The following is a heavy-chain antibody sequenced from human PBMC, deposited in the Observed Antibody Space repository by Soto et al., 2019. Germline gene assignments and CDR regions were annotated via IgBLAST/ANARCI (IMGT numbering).Heavy chain of an antibody. CDR3: AYRGGSCRAFDY. CDR1: GFSLSTSGVS. V-gene: IGHV2-5*01. Sequence: SGPTLVNPIQTLTLTCTFSGFSLSTSGVSVGWIRQPPGKALEWLASVYWTDDKRYSPSLKRRLTISKDNSRNHGDMTMTNMDPVDRATHYSAYRGGSCRAFDYRCQGILVTVSS. CDR2: VYWTDDK. J-gene: IGHJ4*02. D-gene: IGHD6-25*01.